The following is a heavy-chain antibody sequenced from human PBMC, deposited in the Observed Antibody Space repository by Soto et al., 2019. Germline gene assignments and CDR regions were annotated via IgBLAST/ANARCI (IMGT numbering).Heavy chain of an antibody. CDR2: IYYSGST. V-gene: IGHV4-61*01. D-gene: IGHD6-13*01. CDR3: ARSLVGIAGSPLAY. CDR1: GGSVSSCSHY. J-gene: IGHJ4*02. Sequence: LSETLSLTCTVSGGSVSSCSHYWSWIRQSPGKGLEWIGYIYYSGSTSYNPSLKSRVTMSVDTSKNQFSLKLSSVTAADTAVYFCARSLVGIAGSPLAYWGQGSLVTVSS.